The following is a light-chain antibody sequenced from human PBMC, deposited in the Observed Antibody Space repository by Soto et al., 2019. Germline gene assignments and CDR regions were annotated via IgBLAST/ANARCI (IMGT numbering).Light chain of an antibody. CDR3: KQYNNWPGT. J-gene: IGKJ1*01. V-gene: IGKV3-15*01. CDR1: QSVSSN. Sequence: EIVMTQSPATLSVSPGERATLSCRASQSVSSNLALYQQKPGQAPRLLIYGASTRATGIPARFSGSVSGTEFIITISSLQSEDFAVYYCKQYNNWPGTFGQGPKVEIK. CDR2: GAS.